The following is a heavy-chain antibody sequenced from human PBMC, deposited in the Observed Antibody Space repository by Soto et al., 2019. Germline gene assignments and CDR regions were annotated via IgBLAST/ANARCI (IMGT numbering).Heavy chain of an antibody. CDR3: ARLSTRYYFDY. CDR2: IYYSGST. CDR1: GGSISSYY. Sequence: SETLSLTCTVSGGSISSYYWSWIRQPPGKGLEWIGYIYYSGSTNYNPSLKSRVTISVDTSKNQFSLKMSSVTAADTAVYYCARLSTRYYFDYWGQATLVTICS. V-gene: IGHV4-59*01. J-gene: IGHJ4*02. D-gene: IGHD1-1*01.